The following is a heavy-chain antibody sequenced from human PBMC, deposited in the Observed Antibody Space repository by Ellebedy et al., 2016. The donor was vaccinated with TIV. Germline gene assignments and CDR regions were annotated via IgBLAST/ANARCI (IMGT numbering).Heavy chain of an antibody. Sequence: GESLKISCAASGFTFSSYVMSWVRQAPGKGLEWVSAISGSGGSTYYADSVKGRFTISRDNSKNQLYLQMNSLRAEDTAVYYCAKGLVPLHYYGSGSLDYWGQGTLVTVSS. CDR1: GFTFSSYV. D-gene: IGHD3-10*01. V-gene: IGHV3-23*01. J-gene: IGHJ4*02. CDR2: ISGSGGST. CDR3: AKGLVPLHYYGSGSLDY.